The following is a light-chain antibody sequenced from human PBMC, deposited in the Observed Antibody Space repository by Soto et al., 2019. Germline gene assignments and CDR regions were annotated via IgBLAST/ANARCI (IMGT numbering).Light chain of an antibody. CDR1: GSDVGGYNY. Sequence: QSALTQPASVSGSPGQSINISCTGTGSDVGGYNYVSWYQQHPGKAPKVMIYDVSNRPSGVSNRFAGSKSGNTASLTISGLQAEDEADYYCSSYTSSSTPVVFGGVTKLTVL. J-gene: IGLJ2*01. V-gene: IGLV2-14*01. CDR2: DVS. CDR3: SSYTSSSTPVV.